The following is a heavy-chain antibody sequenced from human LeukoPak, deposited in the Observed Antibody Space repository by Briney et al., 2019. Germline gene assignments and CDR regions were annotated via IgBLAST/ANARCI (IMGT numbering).Heavy chain of an antibody. CDR3: AAATYCSGGSCWDY. Sequence: GASVKVSCKASGFTFTSSAVQWVRQARGQRLEWIGWIVVGSCNTDYAQKFQERVTITRDMSTSTAYMELSSLRSEDTAVYYCAAATYCSGGSCWDYWGQGTLVTVSS. D-gene: IGHD2-15*01. CDR2: IVVGSCNT. J-gene: IGHJ4*02. CDR1: GFTFTSSA. V-gene: IGHV1-58*01.